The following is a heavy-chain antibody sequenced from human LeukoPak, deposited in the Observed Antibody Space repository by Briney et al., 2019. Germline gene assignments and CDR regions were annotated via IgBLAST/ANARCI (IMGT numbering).Heavy chain of an antibody. J-gene: IGHJ5*02. CDR2: ISSSGDRT. V-gene: IGHV3-23*01. D-gene: IGHD6-19*01. CDR3: ARFISSGWYSNWFDP. Sequence: PGGSLRLSCAASGFTFSTYAMSWVRQAPGKGLEWVSAISSSGDRTYYADSVKGRFTVSRDNSKNTLYLQMNSLRAEDTAVYYCARFISSGWYSNWFDPWGQGTLVTVSS. CDR1: GFTFSTYA.